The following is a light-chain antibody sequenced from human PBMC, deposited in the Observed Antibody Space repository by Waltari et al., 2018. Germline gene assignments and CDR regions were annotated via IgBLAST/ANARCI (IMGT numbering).Light chain of an antibody. Sequence: DIQMTQSPSTLSASVGYRVTISCRASQSVNGWLAWYQQIPGKAPKVLIYKTSRLQSGVPSRFSGSGSGTEFTLTISCLQPDDFATYYCQQYYTFPKTFGQGTKV. V-gene: IGKV1-5*03. CDR1: QSVNGW. J-gene: IGKJ1*01. CDR3: QQYYTFPKT. CDR2: KTS.